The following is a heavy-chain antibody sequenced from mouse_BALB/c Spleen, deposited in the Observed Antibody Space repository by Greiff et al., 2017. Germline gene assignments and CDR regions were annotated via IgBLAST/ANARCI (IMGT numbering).Heavy chain of an antibody. V-gene: IGHV1-62-2*01. CDR1: GYTFTEYI. CDR3: ARHEAGGNLDY. D-gene: IGHD2-1*01. Sequence: VQLVESGAGLVKPGASVKLSCKASGYTFTEYIIHWVKQRAGQGLEWIGWFYPGSGSIKYNEKFKDKATLTADKSSSTVYMELSRLTSEDSAVYFCARHEAGGNLDYWGQGTTVTVSS. J-gene: IGHJ2*01. CDR2: FYPGSGSI.